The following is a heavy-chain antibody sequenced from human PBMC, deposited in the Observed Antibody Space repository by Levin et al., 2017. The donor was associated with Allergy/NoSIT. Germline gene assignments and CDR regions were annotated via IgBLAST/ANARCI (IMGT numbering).Heavy chain of an antibody. CDR3: ARGGDVAVPGGYYYYGMDV. Sequence: ASVKVSCKASGYTFTNYFMHWVRQAPGQGLQWMGILNPRGGDTNYAQKFQDRVTMTRDTSTSTVYMELSSLRSEDTAVYFGARGGDVAVPGGYYYYGMDVWGQGTTVTVSS. D-gene: IGHD6-19*01. CDR1: GYTFTNYF. V-gene: IGHV1-46*01. CDR2: LNPRGGDT. J-gene: IGHJ6*02.